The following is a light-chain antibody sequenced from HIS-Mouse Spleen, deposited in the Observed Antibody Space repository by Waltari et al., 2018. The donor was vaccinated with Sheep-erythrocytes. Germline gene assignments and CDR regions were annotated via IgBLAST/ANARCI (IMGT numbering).Light chain of an antibody. Sequence: SYVLTQPPSVSVAPGKPARITCGGNNIGSKSVHWYQQKPGQAPVLVVYDDSDRPSGIPERFSGSNSGNTATLTISGTQAMDEADYYCQAWDSSTEVFGGGTKLTVL. CDR1: NIGSKS. CDR2: DDS. CDR3: QAWDSSTEV. J-gene: IGLJ2*01. V-gene: IGLV3-21*01.